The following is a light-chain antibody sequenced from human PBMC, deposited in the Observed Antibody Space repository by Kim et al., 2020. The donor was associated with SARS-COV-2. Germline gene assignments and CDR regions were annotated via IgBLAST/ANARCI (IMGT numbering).Light chain of an antibody. J-gene: IGLJ2*01. CDR3: CSYAGSLV. CDR1: SSDVGGYNY. CDR2: DVS. V-gene: IGLV2-11*01. Sequence: QSALTQPRSVSGSPGQSVTISCTGTSSDVGGYNYVSWYQQHPGKAPKLMIYDVSKRPSGVPDRFSDSKSGNTASLTISGLQAEDEADYYCCSYAGSLVFGGGTQLTVL.